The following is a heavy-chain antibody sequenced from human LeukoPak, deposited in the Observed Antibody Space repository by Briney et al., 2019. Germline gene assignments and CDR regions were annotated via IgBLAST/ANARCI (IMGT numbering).Heavy chain of an antibody. V-gene: IGHV3-23*01. D-gene: IGHD6-19*01. CDR3: ASHLSGWYERLDY. CDR1: GFTFSSYA. CDR2: ISGSGGST. J-gene: IGHJ4*02. Sequence: PGGSLRLSCAASGFTFSSYAMSWVRQAPGKGLEWVSAISGSGGSTYYADSVKGRFTISRDNSKNTLYLQMNSLRAEDTAVYYCASHLSGWYERLDYWGQGTLVTVSS.